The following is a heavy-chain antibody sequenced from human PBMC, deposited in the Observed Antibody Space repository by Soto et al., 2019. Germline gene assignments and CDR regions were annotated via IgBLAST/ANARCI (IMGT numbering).Heavy chain of an antibody. D-gene: IGHD2-21*02. Sequence: RLSCAASGVIFCNYAMKWVRQAPGEGLEWVSAISGSGGSTFYAGSVKGRFTISRDNSKNTLSLQMSSLRAEDTAVYYCATQYGDSPYYNYGMDVWGQGTTVTVSS. V-gene: IGHV3-23*01. CDR3: ATQYGDSPYYNYGMDV. CDR2: ISGSGGST. CDR1: GVIFCNYA. J-gene: IGHJ6*02.